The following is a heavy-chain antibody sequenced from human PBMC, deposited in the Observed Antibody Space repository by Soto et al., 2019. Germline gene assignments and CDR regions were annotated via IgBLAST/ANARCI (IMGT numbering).Heavy chain of an antibody. Sequence: QVQLQESGPGLVKPSETLSLTCTVSGGSISSYYWSWIRQPAGKGLEWIGRMYPSGSTNYNPSLKRRVTMSVDTSKNQCSLRLNSVTAADTAVYYCARYCNNATCYRWCDPWGQGTLVTVSS. CDR3: ARYCNNATCYRWCDP. J-gene: IGHJ5*02. D-gene: IGHD2-2*01. CDR1: GGSISSYY. CDR2: MYPSGST. V-gene: IGHV4-4*07.